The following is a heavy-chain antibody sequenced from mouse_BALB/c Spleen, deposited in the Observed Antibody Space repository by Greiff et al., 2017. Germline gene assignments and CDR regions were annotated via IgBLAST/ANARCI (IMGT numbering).Heavy chain of an antibody. J-gene: IGHJ3*01. V-gene: IGHV5-4*02. CDR2: ISDGGSYT. Sequence: VQGVESGGGLVKPGGSLKLPCAASGFTFSDYYMYWVRQTPEKRLEWVATISDGGSYTYYPDSVKGRFTISRDNAKNNLYLQMSSLKSEDTAMYYCAGDFFAYWGQGTLVTVSA. CDR1: GFTFSDYY. CDR3: AGDFFAY.